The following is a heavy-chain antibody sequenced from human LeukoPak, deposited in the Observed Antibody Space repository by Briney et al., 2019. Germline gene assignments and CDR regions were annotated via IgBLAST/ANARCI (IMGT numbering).Heavy chain of an antibody. CDR1: GFTFREFA. J-gene: IGHJ4*02. Sequence: QPGGSLRLSCTSPGFTFREFAVSWFRQAPGKGLEWIGFIRSSIYGGTPKAAASVKGRFIFSRDDSKGVAYLRMNSLKTEDTAVYYCSREWGNGNDLRPDYWGQGTLVTVSS. CDR3: SREWGNGNDLRPDY. CDR2: IRSSIYGGTP. D-gene: IGHD1-1*01. V-gene: IGHV3-49*03.